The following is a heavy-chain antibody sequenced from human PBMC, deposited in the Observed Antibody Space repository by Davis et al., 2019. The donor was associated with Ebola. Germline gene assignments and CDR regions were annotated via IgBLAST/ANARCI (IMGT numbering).Heavy chain of an antibody. D-gene: IGHD3-10*01. CDR3: AKDLLLWFGEIDP. CDR2: IKTDGSEE. V-gene: IGHV3-7*01. J-gene: IGHJ5*02. Sequence: GESLKISCRVSGFTFGDYAINWVRQAPGKGLEWVANIKTDGSEEHYVDSVKGRFTMSRDNAKNSLYLQMNSLRAEDTAVYYCAKDLLLWFGEIDPWGQGTLVTVSS. CDR1: GFTFGDYA.